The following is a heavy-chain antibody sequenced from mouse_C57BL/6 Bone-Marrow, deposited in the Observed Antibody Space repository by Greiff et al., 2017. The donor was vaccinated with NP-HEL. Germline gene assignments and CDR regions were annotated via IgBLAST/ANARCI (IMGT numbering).Heavy chain of an antibody. CDR2: IWSGGST. Sequence: VQLQQSGPGLVQPSQSLSITCTVSGFSLTSYGVHWVRQSPGKGLEWLGVIWSGGSTDYNAAFISRLSISKDNSKSQVFFKMNSLQADDTAIYYCARRGGYDYDVGFAYWGQGTLVTVSA. D-gene: IGHD2-4*01. CDR3: ARRGGYDYDVGFAY. J-gene: IGHJ3*01. CDR1: GFSLTSYG. V-gene: IGHV2-2*01.